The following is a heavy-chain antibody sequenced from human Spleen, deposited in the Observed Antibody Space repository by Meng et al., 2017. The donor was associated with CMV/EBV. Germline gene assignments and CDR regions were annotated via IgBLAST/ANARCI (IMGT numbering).Heavy chain of an antibody. V-gene: IGHV3-15*01. J-gene: IGHJ3*02. D-gene: IGHD2-21*01. Sequence: GGSLRLSCVASGFTFSDTWMTWVRQAPGKGLEWVGRVRSKSDGGTTDYAAPVKGRFTISRDDSKNTLYLQMNSLKTEDTAVYYCTTDRLRVVVIPFDIWGQGTMVTVSS. CDR2: VRSKSDGGTT. CDR1: GFTFSDTW. CDR3: TTDRLRVVVIPFDI.